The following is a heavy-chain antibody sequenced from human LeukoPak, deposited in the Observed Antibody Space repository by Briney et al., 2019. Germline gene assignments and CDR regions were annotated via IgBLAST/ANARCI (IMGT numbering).Heavy chain of an antibody. D-gene: IGHD3-22*01. CDR2: IHYTGRT. J-gene: IGHJ4*02. CDR3: GRGRPDPQNSDYWDY. V-gene: IGHV4-59*13. CDR1: RGSISTYY. Sequence: SETLSLTCTLSRGSISTYYWSWIRQTPGTTLEWIGNIHYTGRTRYNPSLESRVTMSLDTPKNEFSLRLTSMTAADSAVYYCGRGRPDPQNSDYWDYWGQGILVTVSS.